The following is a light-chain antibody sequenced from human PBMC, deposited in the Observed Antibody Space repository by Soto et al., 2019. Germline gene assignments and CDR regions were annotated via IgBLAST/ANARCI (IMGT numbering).Light chain of an antibody. Sequence: QSVLTQPPSVSGAPGQRVTISCTGSSSNIGAGYDVHWYQQLPGTAPKLLIYGNSNRPSGVPDRFSGSKSGTSASLAITGLQAEDEADYYCQSYDSSLNGLLFGGGTKVNVL. CDR1: SSNIGAGYD. V-gene: IGLV1-40*01. J-gene: IGLJ2*01. CDR3: QSYDSSLNGLL. CDR2: GNS.